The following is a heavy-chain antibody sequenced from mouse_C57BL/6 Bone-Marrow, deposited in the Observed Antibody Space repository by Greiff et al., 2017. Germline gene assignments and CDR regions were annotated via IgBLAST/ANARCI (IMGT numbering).Heavy chain of an antibody. J-gene: IGHJ1*03. Sequence: VQLQQSGAELVKPGASVKISCKASGYAFSSYWMNWVKQRPGKGLEWIGQIYPGDGDTNYNGKFKGKATLTADKASSTAYMQLRSLTSEDSAVYVCAFITTVVGRWYFDVWGTGTTVTVSS. D-gene: IGHD1-1*01. CDR2: IYPGDGDT. CDR1: GYAFSSYW. CDR3: AFITTVVGRWYFDV. V-gene: IGHV1-80*01.